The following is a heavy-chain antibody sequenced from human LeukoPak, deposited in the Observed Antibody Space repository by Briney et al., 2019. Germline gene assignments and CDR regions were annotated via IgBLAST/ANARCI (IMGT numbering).Heavy chain of an antibody. CDR3: AGAPTYYDSGDY. D-gene: IGHD3-10*01. V-gene: IGHV4-61*02. J-gene: IGHJ4*02. CDR2: IYTSGST. CDR1: GGSISSGSYY. Sequence: PSETLSLTCTVSGGSISSGSYYWSWIRQPAGKGLEWIGRIYTSGSTNYDPSLKSRVTISVDTSKNQFSLKLSSVTAADTAVYYCAGAPTYYDSGDYWGQGTLVTVSS.